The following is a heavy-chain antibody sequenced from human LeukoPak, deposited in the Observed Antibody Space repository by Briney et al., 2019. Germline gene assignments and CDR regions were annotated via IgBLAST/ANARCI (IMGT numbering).Heavy chain of an antibody. CDR3: VRDRSCSFGVCYSLHH. CDR2: ISSDGSKE. CDR1: GFTFNNYA. J-gene: IGHJ1*01. Sequence: GGSLRLSCAAPGFTFNNYAMHWVRQAPGKGLEWVAFISSDGSKESYADPVKGRFTISRDTSQNTLYLQMNSLSAEDVAIYYCVRDRSCSFGVCYSLHHWGQGTLVAVSS. D-gene: IGHD2-15*01. V-gene: IGHV3-30*04.